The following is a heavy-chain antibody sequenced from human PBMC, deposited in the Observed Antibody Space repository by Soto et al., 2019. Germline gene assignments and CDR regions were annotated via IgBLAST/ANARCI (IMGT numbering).Heavy chain of an antibody. CDR3: ARGLRVVVAATTGYWFDP. CDR1: GYTFTSYD. D-gene: IGHD2-15*01. CDR2: MNPNSGNT. Sequence: QVQLVQSGAEVKKPGASVKVSCKASGYTFTSYDINWVRQATGQGLEWMGWMNPNSGNTGYAQKFQGRVTMTRNTSISTAYMELSSLRSEVTAVYYCARGLRVVVAATTGYWFDPWGQGTLVTVSS. J-gene: IGHJ5*02. V-gene: IGHV1-8*01.